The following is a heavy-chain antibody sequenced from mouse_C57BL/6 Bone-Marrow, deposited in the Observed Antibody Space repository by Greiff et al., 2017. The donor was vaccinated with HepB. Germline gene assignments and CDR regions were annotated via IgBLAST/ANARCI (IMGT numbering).Heavy chain of an antibody. CDR1: GFTFSSYA. J-gene: IGHJ1*03. V-gene: IGHV5-9-1*02. Sequence: EVQVVESGEGLVKPGGSLKLSCAASGFTFSSYAMSWVRQTPEKRLEWVAYISSGGDYIYYADTVKGRFTISRDNARNTLYLQMSSLKSEDTAMYYCTREITTVEYFDVWGTGTTVTVSS. CDR3: TREITTVEYFDV. CDR2: ISSGGDYI. D-gene: IGHD1-1*01.